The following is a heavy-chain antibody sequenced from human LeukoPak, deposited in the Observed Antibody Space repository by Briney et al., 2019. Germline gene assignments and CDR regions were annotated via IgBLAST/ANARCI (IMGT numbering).Heavy chain of an antibody. CDR1: GYTFTGYY. J-gene: IGHJ4*02. Sequence: GASMKVSCKASGYTFTGYYMHWVRQAPGQGLEWMGWINPNSGGTNYTQKFQGRVTMTRDTSISTAYMELSRLRSDDTAVYYCARDSGMDYYDSSGYYYVLLRNWGQGTLITVSS. CDR2: INPNSGGT. CDR3: ARDSGMDYYDSSGYYYVLLRN. V-gene: IGHV1-2*02. D-gene: IGHD3-22*01.